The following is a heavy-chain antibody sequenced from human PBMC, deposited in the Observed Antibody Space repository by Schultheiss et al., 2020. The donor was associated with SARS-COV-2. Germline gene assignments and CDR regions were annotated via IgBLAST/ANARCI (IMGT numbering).Heavy chain of an antibody. D-gene: IGHD6-13*01. CDR1: GFTFSSYE. V-gene: IGHV3-48*03. CDR2: ISSSGSTI. J-gene: IGHJ6*02. CDR3: ARDPDKYSSSGYYYYGMDV. Sequence: GGSLRLSCAASGFTFSSYEMNWVRQAPGKGLEWVSYISSSGSTIYYADSVKGRFTISRDNAKNSLYLQMNSLRAEDTAVYYCARDPDKYSSSGYYYYGMDVWGQGTTVTVSS.